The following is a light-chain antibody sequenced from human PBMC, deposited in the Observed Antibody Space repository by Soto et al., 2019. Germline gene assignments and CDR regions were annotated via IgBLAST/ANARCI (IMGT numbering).Light chain of an antibody. CDR3: QQYNNWPRT. Sequence: IVMTQSSDSLAVSLGERATINFKSSHRVVYSSNNKNYLAWYQQKPGQPPKLLIYWASTRESGVPDRFSGSGSGTDFTLTISSLQAEDVAVYYCQQYNNWPRTFGQGTKVDIK. CDR1: HRVVYSSNNKNY. V-gene: IGKV4-1*01. CDR2: WAS. J-gene: IGKJ1*01.